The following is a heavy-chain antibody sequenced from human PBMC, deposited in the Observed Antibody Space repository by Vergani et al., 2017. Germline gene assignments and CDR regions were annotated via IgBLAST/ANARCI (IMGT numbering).Heavy chain of an antibody. CDR2: IKRNSDGGTT. CDR1: AFSFTNTW. D-gene: IGHD1-26*01. CDR3: TTDVGPTWGSCFDH. V-gene: IGHV3-15*01. Sequence: EVQLVESGGGLVKPGGSLRLSCAASAFSFTNTWMAWVRQAPGKGLEWVGHIKRNSDGGTTDYAPPVRGRFTISRDDSTSTLYLQMDGLKTEDSAIYYCTTDVGPTWGSCFDHWGQGSLVTVSS. J-gene: IGHJ4*02.